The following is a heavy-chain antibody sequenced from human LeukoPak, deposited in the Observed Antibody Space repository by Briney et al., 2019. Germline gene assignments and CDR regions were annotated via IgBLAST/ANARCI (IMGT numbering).Heavy chain of an antibody. D-gene: IGHD3-10*01. V-gene: IGHV3-30*02. CDR1: GFTFSSYG. J-gene: IGHJ4*02. Sequence: GGSLRLSCAASGFTFSSYGMHWVRQAPGKGLEGVAFIRYDGSNKYYADSVKGRFTVSRDNSKNTLYLQMNSLRAEDTAVYYCAKDVNYYGPGSLDYWGQGTLVTVSS. CDR2: IRYDGSNK. CDR3: AKDVNYYGPGSLDY.